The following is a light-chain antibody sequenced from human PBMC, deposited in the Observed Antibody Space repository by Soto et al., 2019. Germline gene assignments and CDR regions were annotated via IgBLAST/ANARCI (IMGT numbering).Light chain of an antibody. CDR1: SSDIGSYDL. CDR3: CSYAGSRTYV. V-gene: IGLV2-23*01. CDR2: EGT. Sequence: QSALTQPASVSGPLGQSIVISCTGSSSDIGSYDLVSWYQQYPGKAPKVVIFEGTKRPSGVSNRFSGSKSGNTASLTISGLQTDYEADYYCCSYAGSRTYVFGAGTKVTVL. J-gene: IGLJ1*01.